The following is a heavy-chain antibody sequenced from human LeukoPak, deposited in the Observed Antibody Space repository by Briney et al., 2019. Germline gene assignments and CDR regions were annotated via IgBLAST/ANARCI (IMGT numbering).Heavy chain of an antibody. D-gene: IGHD2-2*01. CDR2: MNPNSGNT. J-gene: IGHJ1*01. V-gene: IGHV1-8*03. CDR1: GYTFTSYD. CDR3: ARGGSTYCSSTSCSAQYFQH. Sequence: GASVKVSCKASGYTFTSYDINWVRQATGQGLEWMGWMNPNSGNTGYAQKFQGRVTITRNTSISTAYMELSSLRSEDTAVYYCARGGSTYCSSTSCSAQYFQHWGQGTLVTVSS.